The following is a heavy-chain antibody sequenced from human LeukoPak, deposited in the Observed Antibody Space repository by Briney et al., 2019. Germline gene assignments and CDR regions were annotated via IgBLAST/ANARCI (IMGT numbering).Heavy chain of an antibody. J-gene: IGHJ4*02. CDR3: ARESREFNEYYGSGSPNY. V-gene: IGHV3-30*02. Sequence: PGGSLRLSCAASGFTFSSYGMHWVRQAPGKGLEWVAFIRYDGSNKYYADSVKGRFTISRDNSKNTLYLQMNSLRAEDTAVYYCARESREFNEYYGSGSPNYWGQGTLVTVSS. D-gene: IGHD3-10*01. CDR1: GFTFSSYG. CDR2: IRYDGSNK.